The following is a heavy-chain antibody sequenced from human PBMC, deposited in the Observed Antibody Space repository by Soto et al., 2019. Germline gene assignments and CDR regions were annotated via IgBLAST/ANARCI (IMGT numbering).Heavy chain of an antibody. D-gene: IGHD2-21*02. CDR1: GFTFDYYW. CDR3: ARGGDPDY. Sequence: EVQLVESGGGLVQPGGSLRLSCVASGFTFDYYWMHWVRQAPGEGLMWVSRLQTDGSHPAYADSVKGRFTISRDNAKNTPYLQLNNLGAEDTAVYYCARGGDPDYWGQGPLVTVSS. V-gene: IGHV3-74*01. J-gene: IGHJ4*02. CDR2: LQTDGSHP.